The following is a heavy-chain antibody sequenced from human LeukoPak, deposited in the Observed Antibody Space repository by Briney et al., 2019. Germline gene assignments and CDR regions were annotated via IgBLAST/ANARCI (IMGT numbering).Heavy chain of an antibody. Sequence: GGSLRLSCTASGFTFGDYAMSWVRQAPGKGLEWVGFIRSKAYGGTTEYAASVKGRFTISRDDSKSIAYLQMNSLKTEDTAVYYCTRVWDPSYYYYMDVWGKGTTVTISS. CDR2: IRSKAYGGTT. CDR1: GFTFGDYA. CDR3: TRVWDPSYYYYMDV. D-gene: IGHD1-26*01. V-gene: IGHV3-49*04. J-gene: IGHJ6*03.